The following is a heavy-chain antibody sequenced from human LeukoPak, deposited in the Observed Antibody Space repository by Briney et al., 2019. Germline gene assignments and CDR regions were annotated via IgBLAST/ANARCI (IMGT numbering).Heavy chain of an antibody. CDR2: IPYDGSNK. D-gene: IGHD2-15*01. Sequence: GRSLRLSCAASGFTFSSYAMHWVRQAPGKGLEWVAVIPYDGSNKYYADSVKGRFTISRDNSKNTLYLQMNSLRAEDTAVYYCARPTGIYYYYYYGMDVWGKGTTVTVSS. CDR3: ARPTGIYYYYYYGMDV. V-gene: IGHV3-30*04. CDR1: GFTFSSYA. J-gene: IGHJ6*04.